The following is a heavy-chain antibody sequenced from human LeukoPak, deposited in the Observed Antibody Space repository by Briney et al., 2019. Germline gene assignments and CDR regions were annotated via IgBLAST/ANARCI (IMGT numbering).Heavy chain of an antibody. J-gene: IGHJ5*02. V-gene: IGHV1-2*02. CDR1: GDIFTGYY. Sequence: ASVKVSCKASGDIFTGYYIHWVRQAPGQGLEWMGWINPNNGDTKYAQQFQGRVTLTRDTSISTAYMELSRLRSDDTAVYYCARGYCSGGSCYGGNWFDPWGQGTLVTVSS. CDR2: INPNNGDT. D-gene: IGHD2-15*01. CDR3: ARGYCSGGSCYGGNWFDP.